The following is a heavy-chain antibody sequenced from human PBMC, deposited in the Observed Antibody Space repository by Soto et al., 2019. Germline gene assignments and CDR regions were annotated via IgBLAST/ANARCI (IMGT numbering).Heavy chain of an antibody. CDR3: AKDRGHGYNWLYYGMDV. CDR1: GFTFSSYA. J-gene: IGHJ6*02. D-gene: IGHD5-12*01. V-gene: IGHV3-23*01. CDR2: ISGSGGST. Sequence: PGGSLRLSCAASGFTFSSYAMSWVRQAPGKXLEWVSAISGSGGSTYYADSVKGRFTISRDNSKNTLYLQMNSLRAEDTAVYYCAKDRGHGYNWLYYGMDVWGQGTTVTVSS.